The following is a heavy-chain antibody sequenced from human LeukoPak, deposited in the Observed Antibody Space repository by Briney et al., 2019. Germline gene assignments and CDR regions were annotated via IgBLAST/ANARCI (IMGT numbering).Heavy chain of an antibody. V-gene: IGHV1-2*02. CDR1: GYTFTVYF. J-gene: IGHJ3*01. D-gene: IGHD3-22*01. CDR3: ARAYYYDISGPISAFDL. CDR2: INPHSGDT. Sequence: ASVTVSCKASGYTFTVYFLRWMRQAPGQGLELLGWINPHSGDTKYEQKFQGRVTMTRDTSITTAYMQLNSLTSDDTALYYCARAYYYDISGPISAFDLWGQGTMVTVSS.